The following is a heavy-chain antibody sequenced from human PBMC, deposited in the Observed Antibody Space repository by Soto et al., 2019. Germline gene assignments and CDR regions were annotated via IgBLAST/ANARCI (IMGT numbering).Heavy chain of an antibody. J-gene: IGHJ4*02. Sequence: XSVKGSCQASGYTFTAYYIHWVRQAPGQGLEWMGWVNPNTGDTKYAPKFQGTVTMTRDTSISTAYMELKRLRSDDTAVYYCARQLAYCAGDCYTEPIDYWGQGTLVTVSS. CDR3: ARQLAYCAGDCYTEPIDY. CDR1: GYTFTAYY. V-gene: IGHV1-2*02. D-gene: IGHD2-21*02. CDR2: VNPNTGDT.